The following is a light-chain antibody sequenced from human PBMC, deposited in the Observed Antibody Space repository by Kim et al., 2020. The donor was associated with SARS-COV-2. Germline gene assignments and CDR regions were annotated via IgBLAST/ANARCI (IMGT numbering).Light chain of an antibody. Sequence: EIVLTQSPGTLSLSPGERATLSCRASQSVSISNLAWYQQKPGQAPRLVFYGASSRATGIPDRFSGSGSGTDFTLTISRLEPEDFAVYFWQQYGSSQLTFGGGTKVDIK. CDR2: GAS. CDR3: QQYGSSQLT. V-gene: IGKV3-20*01. J-gene: IGKJ4*01. CDR1: QSVSISN.